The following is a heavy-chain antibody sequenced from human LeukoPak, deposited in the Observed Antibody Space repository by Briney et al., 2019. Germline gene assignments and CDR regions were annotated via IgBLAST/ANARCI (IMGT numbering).Heavy chain of an antibody. CDR3: AKIGDRYSGYDYPFHH. V-gene: IGHV4-59*08. CDR2: IYYSGST. J-gene: IGHJ4*02. Sequence: SETLSLTCTVSGGSISSYYWSWIRQPPGKGLEWFGYIYYSGSTNYNPSLKSRVTISVDTSKNQFSLKLSSVTAADTAVYYCAKIGDRYSGYDYPFHHWGLGTLVTVSS. D-gene: IGHD5-12*01. CDR1: GGSISSYY.